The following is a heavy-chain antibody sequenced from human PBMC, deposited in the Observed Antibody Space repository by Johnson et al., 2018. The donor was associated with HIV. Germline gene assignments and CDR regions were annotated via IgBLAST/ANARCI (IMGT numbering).Heavy chain of an antibody. D-gene: IGHD6-13*01. Sequence: EVQLVESGGGLVQPGRSLRLSCAASGFTFDDYAMHWVRQAPGKGLEWVSGISWNSGSIGYADSVTGRFTISRDNAKNSLYLQMNSLRAEDTAVYYCARASRSWYFAFDIWGQGTMVTVSS. V-gene: IGHV3-9*01. CDR1: GFTFDDYA. CDR3: ARASRSWYFAFDI. J-gene: IGHJ3*02. CDR2: ISWNSGSI.